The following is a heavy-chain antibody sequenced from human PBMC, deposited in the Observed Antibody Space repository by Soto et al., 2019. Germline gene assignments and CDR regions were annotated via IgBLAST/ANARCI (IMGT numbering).Heavy chain of an antibody. J-gene: IGHJ4*02. CDR1: DDSINSDKYY. CDR3: ARLEGLATISYYFDF. CDR2: IYYRGNA. V-gene: IGHV4-39*01. Sequence: QLQLQESGPGLVKPSETLSLTCSFSDDSINSDKYYWGWIRQPPGKGLEWIGSIYYRGNAYYNPSPQTRVTISLDKSKSQFSLKLNSVTAADSAVYFCARLEGLATISYYFDFWGPGALVTVSS. D-gene: IGHD3-9*01.